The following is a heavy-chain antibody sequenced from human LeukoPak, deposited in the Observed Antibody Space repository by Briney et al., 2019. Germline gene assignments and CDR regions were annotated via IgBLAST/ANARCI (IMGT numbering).Heavy chain of an antibody. J-gene: IGHJ4*02. CDR3: AKQNNFDTSGLDY. CDR1: GFIFSGNS. Sequence: PGGSLRLSCAASGFIFSGNSMHWVRQAPGKGLEWVAVISYDGSNKYYAGSVRGRFTISRDTSKNTLYLQMNSLRAEDTALYYCAKQNNFDTSGLDYWGQGTLVTVSS. V-gene: IGHV3-30*04. D-gene: IGHD3-22*01. CDR2: ISYDGSNK.